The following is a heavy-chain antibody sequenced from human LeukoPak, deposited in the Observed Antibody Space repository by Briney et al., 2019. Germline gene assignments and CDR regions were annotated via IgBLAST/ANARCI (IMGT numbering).Heavy chain of an antibody. Sequence: GGSLRLSCAASGFTFSSYWMSWVRQAPGKGLEWVANIKQDGSEKYYVDSVKGRFTISRDNAKNSLYLQMNSLRAEDTAVYYCAKSTIFGVVICYFDYWGQGTLVTVSS. J-gene: IGHJ4*02. D-gene: IGHD3-3*01. CDR2: IKQDGSEK. V-gene: IGHV3-7*01. CDR1: GFTFSSYW. CDR3: AKSTIFGVVICYFDY.